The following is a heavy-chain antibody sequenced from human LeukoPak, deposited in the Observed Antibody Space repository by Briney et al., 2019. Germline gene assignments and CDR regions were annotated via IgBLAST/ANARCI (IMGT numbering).Heavy chain of an antibody. V-gene: IGHV3-23*01. CDR2: ISDNGGGT. D-gene: IGHD6-19*01. Sequence: GGSLRLSCVASGFIFRNYAMSWVRQAPGEGLEWVSGISDNGGGTYYADSVKGRFTISRDNSKNTLYLQMNSLRAEDTAVYYRAREVSSGWYYFDYWGQGTLVTVSS. J-gene: IGHJ4*02. CDR3: AREVSSGWYYFDY. CDR1: GFIFRNYA.